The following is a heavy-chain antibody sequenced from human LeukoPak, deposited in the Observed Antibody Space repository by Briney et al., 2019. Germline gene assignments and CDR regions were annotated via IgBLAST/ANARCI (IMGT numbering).Heavy chain of an antibody. CDR3: ARGIAVRDPHRYYYYMDV. Sequence: GGSLRLSCAASGFTFSSYWMSWVRQAPGKGLEWVANIKQDGSEKYYVDSVKGRFTISRDNAKNSLYLQMNSLRAEDTAVYYCARGIAVRDPHRYYYYMDVWGKGTTVTVSS. CDR2: IKQDGSEK. V-gene: IGHV3-7*01. CDR1: GFTFSSYW. J-gene: IGHJ6*03. D-gene: IGHD2/OR15-2a*01.